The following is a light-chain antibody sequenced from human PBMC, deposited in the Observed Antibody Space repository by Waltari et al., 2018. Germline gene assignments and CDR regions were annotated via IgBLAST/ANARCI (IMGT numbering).Light chain of an antibody. Sequence: EIVLTQSPGTLSLSPGERATLSYRASQSVSSSYLAWYQQKPGQAPRLLIYGASSRATGIPDRFSGSGSGTDFTLTISRLEPEDFAVYYCQQYGGSPPEYTFGQGTKLEIK. CDR1: QSVSSSY. V-gene: IGKV3-20*01. J-gene: IGKJ2*01. CDR2: GAS. CDR3: QQYGGSPPEYT.